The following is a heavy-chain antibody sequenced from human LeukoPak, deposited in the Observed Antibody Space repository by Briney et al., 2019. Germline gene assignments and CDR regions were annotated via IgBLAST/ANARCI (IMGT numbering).Heavy chain of an antibody. D-gene: IGHD6-19*01. J-gene: IGHJ6*02. CDR3: ASLFGYSSLLYGMDV. CDR2: IYHSGST. CDR1: GGSISSSNW. Sequence: PSETLSLTCAVSGGSISSSNWWSWVRQPPGKGLEWIGEIYHSGSTNYNPSLKSRVTISVDKSKNQFSLKLSSVTAADTAVYYCASLFGYSSLLYGMDVWGQGTTVTVSS. V-gene: IGHV4-4*02.